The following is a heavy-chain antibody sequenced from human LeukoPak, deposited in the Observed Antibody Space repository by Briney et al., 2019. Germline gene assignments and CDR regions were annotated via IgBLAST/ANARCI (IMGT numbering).Heavy chain of an antibody. Sequence: AASVKVSCKASGYTFTSYAIHWVRQAPEQRLEWLGWINAGNGNTKYSQKFQGRVTITSDTSATTAYMELTSLRSEDTAVYFCARGYCSSTSCQYYFDYWGQGTLVTVSS. CDR2: INAGNGNT. CDR3: ARGYCSSTSCQYYFDY. J-gene: IGHJ4*02. CDR1: GYTFTSYA. D-gene: IGHD2-2*01. V-gene: IGHV1-3*01.